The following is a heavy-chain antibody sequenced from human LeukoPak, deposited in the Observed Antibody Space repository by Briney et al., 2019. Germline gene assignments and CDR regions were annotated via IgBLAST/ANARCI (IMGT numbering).Heavy chain of an antibody. CDR1: GFTFGDYG. CDR2: INWNGGST. CDR3: ARTGTYGHYIDS. V-gene: IGHV3-20*04. J-gene: IGHJ4*02. D-gene: IGHD1-14*01. Sequence: GGSLRLSCAASGFTFGDYGMSWVRQAPEKGLEWVSGINWNGGSTGYADSVRGRFTISRDISKNTVYLQMNSLRPEDTAVYFCARTGTYGHYIDSWGQGIQVIVSS.